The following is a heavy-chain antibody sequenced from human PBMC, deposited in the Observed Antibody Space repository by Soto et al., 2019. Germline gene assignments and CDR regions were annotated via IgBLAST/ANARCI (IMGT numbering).Heavy chain of an antibody. CDR3: ARSQVVTQYNWFDP. D-gene: IGHD2-15*01. Sequence: ASVKVSCKASGYTFNYYGISWVRQAPGQGLEWMGWINPDNGDTKYDQKFQGRVTMTTDTSTSTAYMELRSLRSDDTAVYYCARSQVVTQYNWFDPWGQGXLVTVYS. V-gene: IGHV1-18*01. J-gene: IGHJ5*02. CDR2: INPDNGDT. CDR1: GYTFNYYG.